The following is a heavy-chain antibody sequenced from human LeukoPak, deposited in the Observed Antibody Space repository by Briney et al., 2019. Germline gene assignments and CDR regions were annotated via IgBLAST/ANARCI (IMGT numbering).Heavy chain of an antibody. V-gene: IGHV5-51*01. J-gene: IGHJ5*02. CDR2: IYPGDSDT. CDR1: GHSFTSYW. D-gene: IGHD3-22*01. Sequence: GESLKISCKGSGHSFTSYWIGWVRQMPGKGLEWMGIIYPGDSDTRYSPSFQGQVTISADKSISTAYLQWSSLKASDTAMYYCARVLPRGITMIVVVSRPGWFDPWGQGTLVTVSS. CDR3: ARVLPRGITMIVVVSRPGWFDP.